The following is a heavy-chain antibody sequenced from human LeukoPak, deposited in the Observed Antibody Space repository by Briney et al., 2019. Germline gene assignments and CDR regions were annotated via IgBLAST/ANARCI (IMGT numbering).Heavy chain of an antibody. CDR1: GVTLSSYA. CDR2: ISSSGSGGNT. Sequence: PGGSLRLSCAASGVTLSSYAMSWARQAPGKGLEWVSGISSSGSGGNTYYADSVKGRFTISRDSSKNTLFLHMNTLRAEDTAVYYCARGAVAAATCFDPWGQGTLVTVSS. D-gene: IGHD6-13*01. J-gene: IGHJ5*02. V-gene: IGHV3-23*01. CDR3: ARGAVAAATCFDP.